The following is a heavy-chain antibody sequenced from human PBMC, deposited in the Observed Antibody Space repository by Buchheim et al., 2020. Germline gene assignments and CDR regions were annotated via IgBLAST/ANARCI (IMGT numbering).Heavy chain of an antibody. CDR2: MYNSGST. CDR1: GDSMERGGLY. Sequence: QVQLQESGPGLVKPSQTLSLTCTVSGDSMERGGLYWNWIRQHPGMGLEFIGYMYNSGSTYFNPSLRSRVTISADTSMNQFSLKLSSVTAADTAVYFCARGTPRYYFDFWGQGTL. D-gene: IGHD3-10*01. CDR3: ARGTPRYYFDF. V-gene: IGHV4-31*03. J-gene: IGHJ4*02.